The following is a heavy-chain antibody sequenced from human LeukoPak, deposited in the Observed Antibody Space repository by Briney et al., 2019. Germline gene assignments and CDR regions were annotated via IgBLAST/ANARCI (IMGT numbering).Heavy chain of an antibody. V-gene: IGHV3-11*03. CDR2: ISRSSDYK. D-gene: IGHD2-2*01. CDR3: AGPTCLRGAYCSTNF. J-gene: IGHJ4*02. Sequence: GGSLRLSCIASGFXFGDYHISWIRQAPGKGLEWLSYISRSSDYKDFADSVRGRFTVSRDNAKNSMYLQMSSLRAEDTAVYYCAGPTCLRGAYCSTNFWGQGTLVTVSS. CDR1: GFXFGDYH.